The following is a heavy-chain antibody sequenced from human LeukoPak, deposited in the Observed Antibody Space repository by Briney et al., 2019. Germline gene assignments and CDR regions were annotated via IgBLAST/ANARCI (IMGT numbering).Heavy chain of an antibody. D-gene: IGHD3-22*01. CDR1: GFTFSSYG. Sequence: GSLRLSCAASGFTFSSYGMHWVRQAPGKGLEWVAFIRYDGSNKYYADSVKGRFTISRDNSKNTLYLQMNSLRAEDTAVYYCAKAPYYYDSSGYYFDYWGQGTLVTVSS. CDR3: AKAPYYYDSSGYYFDY. J-gene: IGHJ4*02. CDR2: IRYDGSNK. V-gene: IGHV3-30*02.